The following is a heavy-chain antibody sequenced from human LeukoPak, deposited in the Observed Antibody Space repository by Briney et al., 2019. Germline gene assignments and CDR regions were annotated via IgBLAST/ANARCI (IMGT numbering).Heavy chain of an antibody. CDR3: ARGQLATAMGRDYFDY. CDR1: GGFIGTYY. Sequence: SETLSLTCTVSGGFIGTYYWSWIRQPAGKELEWIGRIYTGGSTNYNPSLKSRVSMAVDTSKNQFSLKLTSVTAADTAVYYCARGQLATAMGRDYFDYWGQGTVVTVSS. D-gene: IGHD5-18*01. CDR2: IYTGGST. V-gene: IGHV4-4*07. J-gene: IGHJ4*02.